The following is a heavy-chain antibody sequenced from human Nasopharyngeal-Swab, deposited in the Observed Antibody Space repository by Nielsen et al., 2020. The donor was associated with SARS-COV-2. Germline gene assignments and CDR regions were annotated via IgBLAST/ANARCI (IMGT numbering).Heavy chain of an antibody. J-gene: IGHJ6*03. D-gene: IGHD3-10*01. CDR3: AGAPSPNSFYYFMDV. V-gene: IGHV3-30*04. CDR2: ISYDGSNK. CDR1: GFTFSSYA. Sequence: GGSLRLSCAASGFTFSSYAMHWVRQAPGKGLEWVAVISYDGSNKYYADSVKGRFTISRDNAKNSLYLQMDSLRAEDTAVYYCAGAPSPNSFYYFMDVWGKGTTVTVSS.